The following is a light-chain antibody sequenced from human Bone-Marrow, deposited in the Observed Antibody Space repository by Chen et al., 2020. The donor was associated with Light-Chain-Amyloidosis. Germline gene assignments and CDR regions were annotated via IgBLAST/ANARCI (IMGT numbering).Light chain of an antibody. Sequence: DIQMTQSPSSVSASIGDSVSITCRASQDITNLLGWYQQKPGKGPKLLIYLASNLHTGVPSRFSASGFGTFFTLTINNVQPEDFGSYYCQQADKFPITFGQGTRL. V-gene: IGKV1-12*01. CDR1: QDITNL. J-gene: IGKJ5*01. CDR3: QQADKFPIT. CDR2: LAS.